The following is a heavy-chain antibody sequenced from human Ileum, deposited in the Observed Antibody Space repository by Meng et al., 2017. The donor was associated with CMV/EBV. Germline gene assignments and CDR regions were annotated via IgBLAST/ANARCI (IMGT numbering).Heavy chain of an antibody. CDR3: ATHPYAASTSDY. V-gene: IGHV3-23*03. J-gene: IGHJ4*02. CDR1: GFTFSSYA. CDR2: IYSGGSST. Sequence: GGSLRLSCAASGFTFSSYAMSWVRQAPGKGLEWVSVIYSGGSSTYYADSVKGRFTISRDNSKNTLYLQMNSLRAEDTAVYYCATHPYAASTSDYWGQGTLVTVSS. D-gene: IGHD2-2*01.